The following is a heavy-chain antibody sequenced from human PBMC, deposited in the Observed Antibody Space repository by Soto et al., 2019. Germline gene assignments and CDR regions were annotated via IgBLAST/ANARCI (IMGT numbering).Heavy chain of an antibody. V-gene: IGHV3-23*01. CDR3: TKGDYDGNSNYFDS. CDR1: GFTFSSYA. J-gene: IGHJ4*02. D-gene: IGHD4-17*01. CDR2: ISGSGGST. Sequence: GGSLRLSCAASGFTFSSYAVTWVRQAPGKGLEWVSTISGSGGSTDYADFVKGRFTISRDNSKNTLYLQMSSLRVEDTAVYYCTKGDYDGNSNYFDSWGQGTLATVSS.